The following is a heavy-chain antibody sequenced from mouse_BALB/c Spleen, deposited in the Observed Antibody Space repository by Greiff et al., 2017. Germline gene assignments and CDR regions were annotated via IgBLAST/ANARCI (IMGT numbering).Heavy chain of an antibody. Sequence: VQLKQSGAELVRPGALVKLSCKASGFNIKDTYMHWVKQRPEQGLEWIGRIDPANGNTKYDPKFQGKATITADTSSNTAYLQLSSLTSEDTAVYYCAGGRRVAYAMDDWGQGTSVTVSS. CDR2: IDPANGNT. V-gene: IGHV14-3*02. J-gene: IGHJ4*01. CDR3: AGGRRVAYAMDD. D-gene: IGHD1-1*02. CDR1: GFNIKDTY.